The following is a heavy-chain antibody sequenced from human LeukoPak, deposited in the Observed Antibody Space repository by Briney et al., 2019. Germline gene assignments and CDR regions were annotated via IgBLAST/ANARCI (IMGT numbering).Heavy chain of an antibody. D-gene: IGHD5-12*01. J-gene: IGHJ4*02. CDR3: AKDRGYSGYDWEGVF. CDR1: GFIFSSYG. V-gene: IGHV3-30*02. CDR2: IRYDGSNK. Sequence: GGSLRLSCAASGFIFSSYGMHWFRQAPVKGLEWVAFIRYDGSNKYYAESVKGLFTISRDNSKNTLYLQMNRLRAEDTAVYYCAKDRGYSGYDWEGVFWGQGTLVTVSS.